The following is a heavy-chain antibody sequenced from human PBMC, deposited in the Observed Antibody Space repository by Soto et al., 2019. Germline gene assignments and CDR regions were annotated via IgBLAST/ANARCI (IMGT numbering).Heavy chain of an antibody. D-gene: IGHD6-19*01. CDR2: IIPIFGTA. J-gene: IGHJ5*02. V-gene: IGHV1-69*13. CDR1: GGTFSSYA. CDR3: ARSLSEYSSGWHTPAPP. Sequence: GASVKVSCKASGGTFSSYAISWVRQAPGQGLEWMGGIIPIFGTANYAQKFQGRVTITADESTSTAYMELSSLRSEDTAVYYCARSLSEYSSGWHTPAPPWGQGTLVTVSS.